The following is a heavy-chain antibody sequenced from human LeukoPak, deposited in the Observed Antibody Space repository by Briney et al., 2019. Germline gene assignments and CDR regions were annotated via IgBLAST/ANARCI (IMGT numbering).Heavy chain of an antibody. CDR1: GFTFTSSA. Sequence: SVKVSCKASGFTFTSSAVQRVRQARGQRLEWIGWIVVGSGNTNYAQKFQERVTITRDMSTSTAYMELSSLRSEDTAVYYCAAAPLTNFSFDYWGQGTLVTVSS. V-gene: IGHV1-58*01. J-gene: IGHJ4*02. CDR2: IVVGSGNT. CDR3: AAAPLTNFSFDY. D-gene: IGHD4/OR15-4a*01.